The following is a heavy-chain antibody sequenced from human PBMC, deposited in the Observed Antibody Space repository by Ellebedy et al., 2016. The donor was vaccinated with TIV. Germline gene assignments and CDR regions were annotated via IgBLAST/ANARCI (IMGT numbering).Heavy chain of an antibody. CDR1: GFTFSDYV. CDR2: VAERDGRT. D-gene: IGHD1-1*01. Sequence: PGGSLRLSCAASGFTFSDYVMAWVRQVPGKGLEWVSAVAERDGRTFYADSVKGRFSISRDNFQNTLFLHMHSLAAGDTAIYYYTKRADNWGFFDFWGHGTLVTVSS. J-gene: IGHJ4*01. V-gene: IGHV3-23*01. CDR3: TKRADNWGFFDF.